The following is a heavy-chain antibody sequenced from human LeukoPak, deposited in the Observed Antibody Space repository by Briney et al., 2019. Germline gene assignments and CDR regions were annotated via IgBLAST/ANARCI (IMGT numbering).Heavy chain of an antibody. J-gene: IGHJ3*02. D-gene: IGHD3-22*01. CDR1: GFTFSSYA. V-gene: IGHV3-23*01. CDR2: ISGSGGST. CDR3: AKVFEEDYYDSSGYDAFDI. Sequence: GGSLRLSCAASGFTFSSYAMSWVRQAPGKGLEWVSAISGSGGSTYYADSVKGRFTISRDNSKNTLYLQMNSLRAEDTAVYYCAKVFEEDYYDSSGYDAFDIWGQGTMVTVSS.